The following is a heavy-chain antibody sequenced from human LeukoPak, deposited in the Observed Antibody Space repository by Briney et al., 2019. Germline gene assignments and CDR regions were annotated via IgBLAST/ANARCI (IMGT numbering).Heavy chain of an antibody. D-gene: IGHD6-13*01. Sequence: ASVKVSCKASGYSFTAHYIHWVRQAPGQGLEWMGSINPNTGGTNYAEKFQGRVTMTSDTSTTTAYMGLSSLSSDDTAVYFCSGSSAAAGAVGYWGQGPLVTVSS. J-gene: IGHJ4*02. CDR3: SGSSAAAGAVGY. V-gene: IGHV1-2*02. CDR1: GYSFTAHY. CDR2: INPNTGGT.